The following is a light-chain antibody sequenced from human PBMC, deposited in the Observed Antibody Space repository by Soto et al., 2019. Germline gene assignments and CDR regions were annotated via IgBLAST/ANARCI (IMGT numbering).Light chain of an antibody. CDR2: DAS. V-gene: IGKV1-5*01. CDR3: QQYNIYPWT. J-gene: IGKJ1*01. Sequence: DIQMTQSPSTLSASVGDRVTITCRASQSISSWLAWYQQKPGTAPNLLIYDASSLKSGVPSRFSGSGSGTEFTLTISSLQPDDFATYFCQQYNIYPWTFGQGTKVEIK. CDR1: QSISSW.